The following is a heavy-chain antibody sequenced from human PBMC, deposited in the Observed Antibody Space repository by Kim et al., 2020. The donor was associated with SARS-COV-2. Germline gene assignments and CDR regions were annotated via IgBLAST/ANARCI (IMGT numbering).Heavy chain of an antibody. V-gene: IGHV3-23*01. J-gene: IGHJ4*02. D-gene: IGHD3-22*01. Sequence: SVKGRFTISRDNSKNTLYLQMNSLRAEDTAVYYCAKIYYYDSSGYPYFDYWGQGTLVTVSS. CDR3: AKIYYYDSSGYPYFDY.